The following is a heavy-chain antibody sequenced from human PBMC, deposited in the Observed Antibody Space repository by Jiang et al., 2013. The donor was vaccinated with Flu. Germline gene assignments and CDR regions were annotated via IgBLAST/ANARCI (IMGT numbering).Heavy chain of an antibody. Sequence: GAEVKKPGASVKVSCKTSKYTFTGYYMHWVRQAPGQGLEWMGWINPNSGGTNYAQKFQGWVTMTRDTSISTAYMELSRLRSDDTAVYYCARGVALRVVVPAAMVLDYWGQGTLVTVSS. CDR1: KYTFTGYY. V-gene: IGHV1-2*04. CDR3: ARGVALRVVVPAAMVLDY. CDR2: INPNSGGT. J-gene: IGHJ4*02. D-gene: IGHD2-2*01.